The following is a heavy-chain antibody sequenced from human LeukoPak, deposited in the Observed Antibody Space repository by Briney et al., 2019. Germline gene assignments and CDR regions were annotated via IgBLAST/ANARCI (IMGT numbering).Heavy chain of an antibody. J-gene: IGHJ5*02. Sequence: ASVKVSCKASGYTFTGYYMHWVRQAPGQGLEWMGWINPNSGGTNYAQKLQGRVTMTTDTSTSTAYMELRSLRSDDTAVYYCARKGGYYGSGSYSDWFDPWGEGTLVTVSS. D-gene: IGHD3-10*01. CDR3: ARKGGYYGSGSYSDWFDP. CDR2: INPNSGGT. CDR1: GYTFTGYY. V-gene: IGHV1-2*02.